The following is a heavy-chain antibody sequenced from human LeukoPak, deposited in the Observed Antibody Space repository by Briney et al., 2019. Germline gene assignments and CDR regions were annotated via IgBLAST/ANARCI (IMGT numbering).Heavy chain of an antibody. Sequence: PGGSLRLSCAASGFTFSNYAMTWVRQAPGKGLEWVSTLSGNGGATYYADSVKGRFTISRDNSKNMVSLQMNSLRDEDTAVYYCAKRRLNSNWELDYWGQGTLVTVSS. D-gene: IGHD6-13*01. J-gene: IGHJ4*02. V-gene: IGHV3-23*01. CDR1: GFTFSNYA. CDR2: LSGNGGAT. CDR3: AKRRLNSNWELDY.